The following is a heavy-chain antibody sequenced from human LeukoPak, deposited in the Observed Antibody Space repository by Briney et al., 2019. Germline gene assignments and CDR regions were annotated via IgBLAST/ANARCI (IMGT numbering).Heavy chain of an antibody. Sequence: ASVKVSCKASGGTFSSYAISWVRQAPGQGLEWMGGIIPIFGTANYAQKFQGRVTITADESTGTAYMELSSLRSEDTAVYYCAREKSYGDYRSNAFDIWGQGTMVTVSS. J-gene: IGHJ3*02. CDR2: IIPIFGTA. D-gene: IGHD4-17*01. CDR3: AREKSYGDYRSNAFDI. V-gene: IGHV1-69*13. CDR1: GGTFSSYA.